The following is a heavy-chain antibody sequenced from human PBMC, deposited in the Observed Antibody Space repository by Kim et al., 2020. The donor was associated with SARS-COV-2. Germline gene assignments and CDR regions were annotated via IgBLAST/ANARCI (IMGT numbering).Heavy chain of an antibody. CDR1: GYSINTFA. D-gene: IGHD6-19*01. J-gene: IGHJ4*02. Sequence: GGSLRLSCAASGYSINTFAMSWVRQAPGKGLEWVSAITKYDGRTYYADSVRGRFTISRDNSKNTVYLQMDSLRAEDKGLYYCAKDHPSSGWPTFDYWGQG. V-gene: IGHV3-23*01. CDR2: ITKYDGRT. CDR3: AKDHPSSGWPTFDY.